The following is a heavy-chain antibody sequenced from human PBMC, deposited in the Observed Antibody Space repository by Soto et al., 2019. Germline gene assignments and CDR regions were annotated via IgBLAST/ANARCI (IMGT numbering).Heavy chain of an antibody. V-gene: IGHV3-23*05. Sequence: PGGSLRLSCAASGFIFSGHTMSWVRQAPGTGLEWVSSIDQTGAYTNYAESVKGRFTISRDNSRNTLDLQMNSLRAADTALYYCVSWIFAHFDHWSQGTQVTVSS. CDR3: VSWIFAHFDH. CDR2: IDQTGAYT. CDR1: GFIFSGHT. J-gene: IGHJ4*02. D-gene: IGHD3-3*01.